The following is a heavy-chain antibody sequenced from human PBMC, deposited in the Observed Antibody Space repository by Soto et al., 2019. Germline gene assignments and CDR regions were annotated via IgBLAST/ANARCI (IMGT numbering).Heavy chain of an antibody. CDR3: ASQNSVYYYDTTGYFQH. D-gene: IGHD3-22*01. J-gene: IGHJ1*01. CDR2: IYYSGST. V-gene: IGHV4-39*01. CDR1: GGSISSSSYY. Sequence: SETLSLTCTVSGGSISSSSYYWGWIRQPPGKGLEWIGSIYYSGSTYYNPSLKSRVTISVDTSKNQFSLKLSSVTAADTAVYYCASQNSVYYYDTTGYFQHWGQGALVTVSS.